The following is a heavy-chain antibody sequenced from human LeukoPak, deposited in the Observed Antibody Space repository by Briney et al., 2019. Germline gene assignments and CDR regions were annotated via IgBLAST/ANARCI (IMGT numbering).Heavy chain of an antibody. Sequence: SETLSLTCTVSGGSISSYYWSWIRQPPGKGLEWIGYIYYSGSTNYNPSLKSRVTISVDTSKNQFSLKLSSVTAADTAVYYCARAIDSTDDILTGYYLDYWGQGTLVTVSS. CDR1: GGSISSYY. V-gene: IGHV4-59*01. D-gene: IGHD3-9*01. J-gene: IGHJ4*02. CDR2: IYYSGST. CDR3: ARAIDSTDDILTGYYLDY.